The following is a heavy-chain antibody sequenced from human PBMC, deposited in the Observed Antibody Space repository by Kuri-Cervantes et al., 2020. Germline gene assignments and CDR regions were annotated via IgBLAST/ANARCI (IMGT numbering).Heavy chain of an antibody. Sequence: GSLRLSCTVSGGSINNYYWSWIRQPPGKGLEWIGYIYYSGSTNYNPSLKNRVTISVDTSKNQFSLKLTSVTAADTAVYYCARGQFDILTGYYLKYWGQGTLVTVSS. V-gene: IGHV4-59*13. CDR2: IYYSGST. J-gene: IGHJ4*02. D-gene: IGHD3-9*01. CDR3: ARGQFDILTGYYLKY. CDR1: GGSINNYY.